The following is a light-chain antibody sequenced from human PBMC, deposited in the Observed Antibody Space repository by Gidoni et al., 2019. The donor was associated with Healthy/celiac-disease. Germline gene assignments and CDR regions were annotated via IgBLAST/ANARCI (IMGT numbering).Light chain of an antibody. V-gene: IGKV2-28*01. CDR3: MQALLTWT. Sequence: DIVMTQSPLSLPVTPGEPASISCRSSQSLLHSNGYNYLDWYLQKPGKSPQLLIYLGFNRSSGVPDRFSGIGSGTDFTLKISRVDSEYVGVYYCMQALLTWTFGQGTKVEIK. J-gene: IGKJ1*01. CDR1: QSLLHSNGYNY. CDR2: LGF.